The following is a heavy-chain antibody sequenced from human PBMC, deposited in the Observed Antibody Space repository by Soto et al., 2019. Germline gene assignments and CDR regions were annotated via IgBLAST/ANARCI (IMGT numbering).Heavy chain of an antibody. CDR3: SSYGRKDQLLSYYRCNCIDG. CDR1: GFTFSRSS. V-gene: IGHV3-48*02. Sequence: EVQLVESGGNLAQPGGSLRLSCAASGFTFSRSSMNWVRQAPGKGLEWVSYINGGGTSIDYAYSVKGRFIISRDNAKHLLSLQMNSLRDAHTAVSYCSSYGRKDQLLSYYRCNCIDGGGQGTTVTVS. J-gene: IGHJ6*02. D-gene: IGHD2-2*01. CDR2: INGGGTSI.